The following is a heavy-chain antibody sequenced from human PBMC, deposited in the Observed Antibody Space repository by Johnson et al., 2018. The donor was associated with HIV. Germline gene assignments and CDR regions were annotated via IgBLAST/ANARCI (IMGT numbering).Heavy chain of an antibody. J-gene: IGHJ3*02. CDR1: GFTFRNYA. V-gene: IGHV3-43D*03. CDR3: AKDSKWLRSEGVGAFDI. CDR2: ISGSGGST. Sequence: VQLVESGGDLVQPGGSLRLSCAASGFTFRNYALTWVRQAPGKGLDWVSSISGSGGSTYYADSVKGRFTISRDNSKNSLYLQMNSLRAEDTALYYCAKDSKWLRSEGVGAFDIWGQGTIVTVSS. D-gene: IGHD5-12*01.